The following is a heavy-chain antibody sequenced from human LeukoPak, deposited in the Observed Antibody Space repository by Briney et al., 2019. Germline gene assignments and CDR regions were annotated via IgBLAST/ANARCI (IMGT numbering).Heavy chain of an antibody. CDR3: ARDETVDGAFDI. CDR1: GGTFSSYA. CDR2: IIPIFGTA. D-gene: IGHD2-21*01. V-gene: IGHV1-69*13. J-gene: IGHJ3*02. Sequence: ASVKVSCKASGGTFSSYAISWVRQAPGQGLEWMGGIIPIFGTANYAQKFQGRVTITADESTSTAYMELSSLRSEDTAVYYCARDETVDGAFDIWGQGTMVTVSS.